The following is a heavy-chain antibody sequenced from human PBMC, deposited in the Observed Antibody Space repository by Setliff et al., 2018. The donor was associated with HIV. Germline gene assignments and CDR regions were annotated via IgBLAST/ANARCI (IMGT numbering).Heavy chain of an antibody. CDR1: GFTFSNFW. J-gene: IGHJ5*02. V-gene: IGHV3-7*03. CDR3: ARVLLITNAAYGVVSNQFDP. Sequence: GGSLRLSCAASGFTFSNFWMHWVRQAPGKGLEWVASISPDGSRNFCVGSVKGRFTASRDNAKSALYLQMNSLRAEDTAVYYCARVLLITNAAYGVVSNQFDPWGQGALVTVSS. D-gene: IGHD3-3*01. CDR2: ISPDGSRN.